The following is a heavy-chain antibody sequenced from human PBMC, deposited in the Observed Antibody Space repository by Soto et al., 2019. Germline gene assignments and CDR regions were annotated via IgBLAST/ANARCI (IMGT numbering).Heavy chain of an antibody. V-gene: IGHV3-53*01. D-gene: IGHD1-26*01. CDR1: GFTVSSNY. CDR2: SYSGGST. J-gene: IGHJ5*02. CDR3: ARDRGRRGWFDP. Sequence: RRLSCAASGFTVSSNYMSWVRQAPGKGLEWVSVSYSGGSTYYADSVKGRFTISRDNSKNTLYLQMNSRRAEDTAVYYCARDRGRRGWFDPWGQGTLVTVSS.